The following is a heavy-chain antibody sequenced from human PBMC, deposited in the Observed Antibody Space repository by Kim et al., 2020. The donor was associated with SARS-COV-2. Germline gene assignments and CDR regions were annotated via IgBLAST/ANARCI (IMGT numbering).Heavy chain of an antibody. V-gene: IGHV1-18*01. CDR2: ISARDGNT. CDR1: GYMFTSYG. Sequence: ASAKVSCKACGYMFTSYGFSWVRQAPGKGLEWLGWISARDGNTKYGQKVQGRVIMNTDTSTNIAYLELWSLRSDDTAIYYCARGAYGDVSFDYWGQGTLVTVSS. CDR3: ARGAYGDVSFDY. J-gene: IGHJ4*02. D-gene: IGHD4-17*01.